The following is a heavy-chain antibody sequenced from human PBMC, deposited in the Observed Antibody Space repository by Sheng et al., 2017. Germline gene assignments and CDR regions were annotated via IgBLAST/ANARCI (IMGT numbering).Heavy chain of an antibody. D-gene: IGHD5-12*01. V-gene: IGHV3-23*01. Sequence: EVQLLESGGGLVQPGGSLRLSCAASGFTFSSYAMSWVRQAPGKGLEWVSAISGSGGSTYYADSVKGRFTISRDNSKNTLYLQMNSLRAEDTAVYYCAKETWRDGYNFGYFDYWGQGTLVTVSS. CDR1: GFTFSSYA. CDR2: ISGSGGST. CDR3: AKETWRDGYNFGYFDY. J-gene: IGHJ4*02.